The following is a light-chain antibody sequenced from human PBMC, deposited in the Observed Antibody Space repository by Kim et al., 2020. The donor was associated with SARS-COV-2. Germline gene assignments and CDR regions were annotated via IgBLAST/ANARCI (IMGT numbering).Light chain of an antibody. J-gene: IGKJ1*01. CDR3: QQYYSSPVT. V-gene: IGKV4-1*01. CDR2: WAS. CDR1: QSILYSSNNKNY. Sequence: DIVMTQSPDSLAVSLGERATINCKSSQSILYSSNNKNYLTWYQHKPGQPPKLLIYWASTRESGVPDRFSGSGSGTDFTLTISSPQAEDVAIYYCQQYYSSPVTFGQGTKVDIK.